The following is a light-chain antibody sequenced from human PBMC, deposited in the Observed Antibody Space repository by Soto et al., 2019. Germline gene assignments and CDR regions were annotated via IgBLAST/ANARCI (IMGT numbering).Light chain of an antibody. CDR1: QSISGY. CDR2: AAS. J-gene: IGKJ4*01. CDR3: QQSYSTRRT. Sequence: DIQMTQSPSSLSASVGDRVTITCRASQSISGYLNWYQQKPGKAPKLLIYAASSLQSGVPSRFSGSGSGTDFTLTISSLQPEDFATYYCQQSYSTRRTFGGGTKVEIK. V-gene: IGKV1-39*01.